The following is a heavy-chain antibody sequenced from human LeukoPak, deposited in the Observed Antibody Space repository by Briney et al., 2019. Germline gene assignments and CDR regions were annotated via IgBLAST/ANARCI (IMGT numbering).Heavy chain of an antibody. CDR1: GFTFSTYA. V-gene: IGHV3-23*01. CDR2: IIGSDGST. D-gene: IGHD2-15*01. CDR3: AKDHWKDSLGAFDI. Sequence: GGSLRLSCAASGFTFSTYAMSWVRQAPGKGLEWVSGIIGSDGSTDYADSVKGRFTISRDNSKNKLYLQMNSLRAEDTAVYYCAKDHWKDSLGAFDIWGQGTMVTVSS. J-gene: IGHJ3*02.